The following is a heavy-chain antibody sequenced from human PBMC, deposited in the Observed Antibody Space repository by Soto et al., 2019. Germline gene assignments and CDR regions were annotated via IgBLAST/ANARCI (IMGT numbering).Heavy chain of an antibody. J-gene: IGHJ2*01. V-gene: IGHV4-39*01. CDR1: GGSISSSSDY. CDR2: IYYSGST. D-gene: IGHD5-18*01. CDR3: ARSNWDTAMVPPFFYFYYGTAASEMYTLFILYSVKICRFGDPVPHLHCL. Sequence: SETLSLTCTVSGGSISSSSDYGGRIRQPPGKGREWLGSIYYSGSTYYNPSLKSRVTISVDTSKNQFSLKLSSVTAADTAVYYCARSNWDTAMVPPFFYFYYGTAASEMYTLFILYSVKICRFGDPVPHLHCLW.